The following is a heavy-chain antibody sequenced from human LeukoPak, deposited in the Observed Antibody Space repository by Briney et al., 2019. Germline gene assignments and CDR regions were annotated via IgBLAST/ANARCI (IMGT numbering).Heavy chain of an antibody. J-gene: IGHJ4*02. D-gene: IGHD3-16*01. CDR3: ARDGGYDY. V-gene: IGHV3-48*01. CDR2: ISSSSSTI. CDR1: GLIFSSYS. Sequence: QPGGSLRLSCVASGLIFSSYSMNWVRQAPGKGLEWVSYISSSSSTIYYADSVKGRFTISRDNAKNSLFLQMNSLRAEDTAVYYCARDGGYDYWGQGTLVTVSS.